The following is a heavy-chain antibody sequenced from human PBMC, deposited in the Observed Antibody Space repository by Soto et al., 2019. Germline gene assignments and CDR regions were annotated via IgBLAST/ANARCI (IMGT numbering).Heavy chain of an antibody. CDR3: TRGQEGVVATH. D-gene: IGHD5-12*01. CDR2: VKDGGVT. CDR1: GGSFTGYY. J-gene: IGHJ4*02. V-gene: IGHV4-34*01. Sequence: QVQLQQWGAGLLKPSETLSLTCAVNGGSFTGYYWSWVRQPPGKGLEWIGEVKDGGVTNYSPSLRSRVTVSSDAPKQQFSLKVTSVPAADTAVYYCTRGQEGVVATHWDQGTLVTVSS.